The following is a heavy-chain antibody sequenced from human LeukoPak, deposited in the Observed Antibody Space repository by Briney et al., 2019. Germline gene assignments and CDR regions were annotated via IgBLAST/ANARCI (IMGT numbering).Heavy chain of an antibody. CDR2: IIPIFGTA. V-gene: IGHV1-69*13. Sequence: AASVKVSCKASGGTFSSYAISWVRQAPGQGLEWMGGIIPIFGTANYAQKFQGRVTITADESTSTGYMELSSLRSEDTAVYYCASKRGYSYGLDYWGQGTLDTVSS. J-gene: IGHJ4*02. CDR3: ASKRGYSYGLDY. D-gene: IGHD5-18*01. CDR1: GGTFSSYA.